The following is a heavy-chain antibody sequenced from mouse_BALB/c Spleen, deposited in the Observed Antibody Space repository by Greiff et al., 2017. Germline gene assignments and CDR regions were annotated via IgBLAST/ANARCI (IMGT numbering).Heavy chain of an antibody. V-gene: IGHV5-17*02. J-gene: IGHJ4*01. Sequence: EVHLVESGGGLVQPGGSRKLSCAASGFTFSSFGMHWVRQAPEKGLEWVAYISSGSSTIYYADTVKGRFTISRDNPKNTLFLQMTSLRSEDTAMYYCARSPYGNYGGNAMDYWGQGTSVTVSS. CDR1: GFTFSSFG. D-gene: IGHD2-10*02. CDR2: ISSGSSTI. CDR3: ARSPYGNYGGNAMDY.